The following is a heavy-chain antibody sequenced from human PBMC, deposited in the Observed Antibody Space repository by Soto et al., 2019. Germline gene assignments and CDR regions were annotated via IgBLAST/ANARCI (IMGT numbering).Heavy chain of an antibody. CDR3: ARDQGSHPGD. CDR2: IHHSGST. J-gene: IGHJ4*02. CDR1: GLSISSDNW. D-gene: IGHD6-13*01. Sequence: QVQLQESGPGLVRPSGTVSLTCAVSGLSISSDNWWSWVRQPPGKGLEWIGEIHHSGSTNYNPSLKSRGTMSVVPSKDLFSPTLNSVTAADTAFYYCARDQGSHPGDWGQGTLVSVSS. V-gene: IGHV4-4*02.